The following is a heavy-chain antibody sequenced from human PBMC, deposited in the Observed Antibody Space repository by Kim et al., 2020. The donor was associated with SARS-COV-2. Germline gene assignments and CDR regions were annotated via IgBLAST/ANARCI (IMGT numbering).Heavy chain of an antibody. CDR2: ISSSSSTI. CDR1: GFTFSSYS. V-gene: IGHV3-48*02. D-gene: IGHD2-2*01. J-gene: IGHJ6*02. Sequence: GGSLRLSCAASGFTFSSYSMNWVRQAPGKGLEWVSYISSSSSTIYYADSVKGRFTISRDNAKNSLYLQMNSLRDEDTAVYYCAREGGSEIVVVPAAIWSYYYGMDVWGQGTTVTVSS. CDR3: AREGGSEIVVVPAAIWSYYYGMDV.